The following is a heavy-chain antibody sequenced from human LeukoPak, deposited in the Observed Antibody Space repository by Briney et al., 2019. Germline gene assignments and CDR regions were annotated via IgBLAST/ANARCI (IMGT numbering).Heavy chain of an antibody. CDR3: AKVHDFWSGYYLSDY. V-gene: IGHV3-23*01. D-gene: IGHD3-3*01. Sequence: PGWSLRLSCAASGFTFSSYAMSWVRQAPGKGLEWVSAISGSGGSTYYADSVKGRFTISRDNSKNTLYLQMNSLRAEDTAVYYCAKVHDFWSGYYLSDYWGQGTLVTVSS. J-gene: IGHJ4*02. CDR2: ISGSGGST. CDR1: GFTFSSYA.